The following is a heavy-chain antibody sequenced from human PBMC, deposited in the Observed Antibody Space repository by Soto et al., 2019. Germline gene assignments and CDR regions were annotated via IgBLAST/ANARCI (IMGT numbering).Heavy chain of an antibody. CDR3: AREGRGGGYDYYYGMDV. CDR1: GGTFSSYA. Sequence: QVQLVQSGAEVKKPGSSVKVSCKASGGTFSSYAISWVRQAPGQGLEWMGGIIPIFGTANYAQKFQGRVTITADESTSTAYMELSSLRSEDTAVYYCAREGRGGGYDYYYGMDVWGQGTTVTVSS. D-gene: IGHD2-15*01. J-gene: IGHJ6*02. V-gene: IGHV1-69*01. CDR2: IIPIFGTA.